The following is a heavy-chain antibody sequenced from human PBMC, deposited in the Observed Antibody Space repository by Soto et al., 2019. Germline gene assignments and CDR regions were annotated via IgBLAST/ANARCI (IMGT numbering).Heavy chain of an antibody. CDR2: MNPNSGNT. Sequence: QVQLVQSGAEVKKPGASVKVSCKASGYTFTSYDINWVRQATGQGLEWMGWMNPNSGNTGYAQKFQGRVTMTRNTSISTAYMELSSLRSEDTAVYYCARGFVVRGVPLTDAFDIWGQGTMVTVSS. CDR3: ARGFVVRGVPLTDAFDI. CDR1: GYTFTSYD. V-gene: IGHV1-8*01. J-gene: IGHJ3*02. D-gene: IGHD3-10*01.